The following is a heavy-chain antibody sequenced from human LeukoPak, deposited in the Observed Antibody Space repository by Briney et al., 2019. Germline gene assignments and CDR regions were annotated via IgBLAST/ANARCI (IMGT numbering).Heavy chain of an antibody. V-gene: IGHV3-21*06. CDR1: GFTFSSYS. D-gene: IGHD3-10*01. Sequence: GGSLRLSCAASGFTFSSYSMNWVRQAPGKGLEWVSSISSRSSYIYYADSVKGRFTISRDNAKNSLYLQMNSLRAEDTAVYYCAREYDSGSYYNFGYWGQGTLVTVSS. J-gene: IGHJ4*02. CDR3: AREYDSGSYYNFGY. CDR2: ISSRSSYI.